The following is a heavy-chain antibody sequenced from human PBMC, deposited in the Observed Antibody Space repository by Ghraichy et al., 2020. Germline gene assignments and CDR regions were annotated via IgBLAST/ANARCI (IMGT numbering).Heavy chain of an antibody. CDR2: ISWNSGSI. D-gene: IGHD2-15*01. J-gene: IGHJ4*02. CDR1: GFTFDDYA. V-gene: IGHV3-9*01. Sequence: GGSLRLSCAASGFTFDDYAMHWVRQAPGKGLEWVSGISWNSGSIGYADSVKGRFTISRDNAKNSLYLQMNSLRAEDTALYYCAKGGAYCSGGSCSLVDYWGQGTLVTVSS. CDR3: AKGGAYCSGGSCSLVDY.